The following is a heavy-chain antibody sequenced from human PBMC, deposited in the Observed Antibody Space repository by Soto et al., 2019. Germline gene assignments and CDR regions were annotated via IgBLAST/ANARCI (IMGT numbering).Heavy chain of an antibody. Sequence: QVQLQESGPGLVKPSETLSLTCIVSGGSISNYFWSWIRQPPGKGLEWIGYIYYSGSTHYNSSLKSRVTISLDTSKNQFSLKLRSVTAADTAVYYCARPLGDRQLFDYWGQGTLVTVSS. CDR1: GGSISNYF. CDR2: IYYSGST. V-gene: IGHV4-59*01. D-gene: IGHD1-1*01. CDR3: ARPLGDRQLFDY. J-gene: IGHJ4*02.